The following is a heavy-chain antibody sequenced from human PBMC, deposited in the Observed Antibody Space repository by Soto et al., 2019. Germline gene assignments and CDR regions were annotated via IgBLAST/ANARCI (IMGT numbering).Heavy chain of an antibody. D-gene: IGHD1-26*01. Sequence: GESLKISCKGSGYSFTNFWIGWVRQRPGKGLEWMGIIWPGDSDTRYSPSFQGQVTISADKSISTAYLQWSSLKASDTAMYYCARQGSYVDTLFDYWGQGTLVTVSS. CDR3: ARQGSYVDTLFDY. CDR1: GYSFTNFW. V-gene: IGHV5-51*01. CDR2: IWPGDSDT. J-gene: IGHJ4*02.